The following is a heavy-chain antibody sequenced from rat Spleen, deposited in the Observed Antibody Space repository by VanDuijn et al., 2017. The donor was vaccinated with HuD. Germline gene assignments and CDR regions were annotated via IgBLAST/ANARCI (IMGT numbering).Heavy chain of an antibody. D-gene: IGHD1-4*01. Sequence: EVQVVESGGVLVLPGRSLKLSCAASGFTFSNYGMAWVRQAPTKGLEWVASISTGGGNTYYRDSVKGRFTISRDNAKNTLYLQMDSLRSEDTATYYCAKAPGYNYWYFDFWGPGTMVTVSS. CDR3: AKAPGYNYWYFDF. CDR1: GFTFSNYG. V-gene: IGHV5S13*01. CDR2: ISTGGGNT. J-gene: IGHJ1*01.